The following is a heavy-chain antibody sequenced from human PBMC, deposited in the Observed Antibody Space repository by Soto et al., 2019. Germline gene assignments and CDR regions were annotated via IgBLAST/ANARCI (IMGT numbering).Heavy chain of an antibody. Sequence: GESLKISCKGSGYSFTTYWVAWVRQMPGQGLEWMGIIYPGDSDTRYSPSFQGQVTISADKSISTAYLQWSSLKASDTAMYYCARHAIVVVPAALHDGDYYYYMDVWGKGTTVTVSS. CDR2: IYPGDSDT. J-gene: IGHJ6*03. D-gene: IGHD2-2*02. CDR3: ARHAIVVVPAALHDGDYYYYMDV. CDR1: GYSFTTYW. V-gene: IGHV5-51*01.